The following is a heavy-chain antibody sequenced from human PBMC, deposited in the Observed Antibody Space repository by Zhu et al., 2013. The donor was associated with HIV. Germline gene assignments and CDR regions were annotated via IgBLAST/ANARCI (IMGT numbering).Heavy chain of an antibody. Sequence: QVQLVQSGAEVKKPGASVKVSCKASGYTFTSYDINWVRQATGQGLEWMGWMNPNSGNTGYAQKFQGRVTMTRNTSISTAYMELSSLRSEDTAVYYCARGFLGSIVEQLVSEGFDYWGQGTLVTVSS. CDR1: GYTFTSYD. J-gene: IGHJ4*02. D-gene: IGHD6-6*01. V-gene: IGHV1-8*01. CDR2: MNPNSGNT. CDR3: ARGFLGSIVEQLVSEGFDY.